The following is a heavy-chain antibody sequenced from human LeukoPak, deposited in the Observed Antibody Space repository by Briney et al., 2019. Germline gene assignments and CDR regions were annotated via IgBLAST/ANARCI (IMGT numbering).Heavy chain of an antibody. J-gene: IGHJ4*02. CDR1: GGSISSYY. CDR2: IYYSGST. CDR3: ARGLDILTGYQFDY. V-gene: IGHV4-59*01. Sequence: SETLSLTCTVSGGSISSYYWSWIRQPPGKGLEWIGYIYYSGSTNYNPSLKSRVTISVDTSKNQFSLKLSSVTAADTAVYYCARGLDILTGYQFDYWGQGTLVTVSS. D-gene: IGHD3-9*01.